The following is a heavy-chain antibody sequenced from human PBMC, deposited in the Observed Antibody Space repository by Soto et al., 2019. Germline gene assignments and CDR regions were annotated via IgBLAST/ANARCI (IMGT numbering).Heavy chain of an antibody. CDR1: GGSISSYY. CDR2: IYYSGST. CDR3: ARDKYSRSSWEFRY. J-gene: IGHJ4*02. Sequence: ETLSLTCTVSGGSISSYYWSWIRQPPGKGLEWIGYIYYSGSTNYNPSLKSRVTISVDTSKNQFSLKLSSVTAADTAVYYCARDKYSRSSWEFRYWGQGTLVTVSS. D-gene: IGHD6-6*01. V-gene: IGHV4-59*01.